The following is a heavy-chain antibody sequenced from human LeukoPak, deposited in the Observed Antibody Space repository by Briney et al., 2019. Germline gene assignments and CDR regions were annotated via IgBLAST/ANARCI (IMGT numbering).Heavy chain of an antibody. CDR3: ARGEGYCSSTSCSDAFDI. Sequence: PGGSLRLSCAASGFTFSSYAMHWVRQAPGKGLEWVAVISYDGSNKYYADSVKGRFTISRDNSKNTLYLQMNSLRAEDTAVYYCARGEGYCSSTSCSDAFDIWGQGTMVTVSS. V-gene: IGHV3-30-3*01. CDR1: GFTFSSYA. D-gene: IGHD2-2*01. J-gene: IGHJ3*02. CDR2: ISYDGSNK.